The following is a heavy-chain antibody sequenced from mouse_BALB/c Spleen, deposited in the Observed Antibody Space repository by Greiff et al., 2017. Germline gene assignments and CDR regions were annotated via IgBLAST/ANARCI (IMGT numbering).Heavy chain of an antibody. Sequence: EVQLQQSGPELVKPGASVKMSCKASGYTFTSYVMHWVKQKPGQGLEWIGEINPSNGGTNFNEKFKSKATLTVDKSSSTAYMQLSSLTSEDSAVYYCTRGDYDYDGSYWGQGTLVTVSA. D-gene: IGHD2-4*01. V-gene: IGHV1-14*01. CDR2: INPSNGGT. CDR1: GYTFTSYV. CDR3: TRGDYDYDGSY. J-gene: IGHJ3*01.